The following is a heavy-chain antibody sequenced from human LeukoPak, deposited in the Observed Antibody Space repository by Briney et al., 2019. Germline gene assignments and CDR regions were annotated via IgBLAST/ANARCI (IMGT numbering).Heavy chain of an antibody. Sequence: PGGSLRLSCAASGFTFSIYAMHWVRQAPGKGLEWVAVISYDGSNKYYADSVKGRFTISRDNSKNTLYLQMNSLRAEDTAVYYCARDNPLRSGYFAFDIWGQGTMVTVSS. CDR3: ARDNPLRSGYFAFDI. J-gene: IGHJ3*02. CDR2: ISYDGSNK. D-gene: IGHD3-3*01. CDR1: GFTFSIYA. V-gene: IGHV3-30-3*01.